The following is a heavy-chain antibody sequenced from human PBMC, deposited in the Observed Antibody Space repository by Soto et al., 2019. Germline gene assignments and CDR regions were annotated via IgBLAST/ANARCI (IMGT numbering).Heavy chain of an antibody. D-gene: IGHD1-1*01. V-gene: IGHV1-3*01. CDR2: INAGNGNT. J-gene: IGHJ4*02. CDR1: GYTFTSYA. Sequence: QVQLVQSGAEVKKPGASVKVSCKASGYTFTSYAMHWVRQAPGQRLEWMGWINAGNGNTKYSQKFQGRVTITRDTSASTAYMELSSLRSEDKAVYYCARVPRNWNHGLLDYWGQGTLVTVSS. CDR3: ARVPRNWNHGLLDY.